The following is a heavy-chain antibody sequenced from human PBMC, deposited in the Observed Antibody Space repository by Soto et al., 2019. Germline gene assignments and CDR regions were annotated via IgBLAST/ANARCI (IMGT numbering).Heavy chain of an antibody. Sequence: QVQLQESGPGLVKPSGTLSLTCAVSGASISSTDWWSWVRQPPGKGLEWIGEIHRSDMTNYNPSLKSRVTISLDKSKQQFSLKLSSVAAADPAVSHCPRVYSGSYFDYWGQGTLVTVSS. V-gene: IGHV4-4*02. D-gene: IGHD1-26*01. CDR3: PRVYSGSYFDY. CDR1: GASISSTDW. J-gene: IGHJ4*02. CDR2: IHRSDMT.